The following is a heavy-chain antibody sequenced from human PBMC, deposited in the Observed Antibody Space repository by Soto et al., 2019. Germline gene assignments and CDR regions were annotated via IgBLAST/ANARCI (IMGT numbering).Heavy chain of an antibody. CDR2: IYYSGST. J-gene: IGHJ4*02. V-gene: IGHV4-59*12. D-gene: IGHD3-22*01. CDR1: GGSISSYY. CDR3: ASNQDFYDSSGYYY. Sequence: PSETLSLTCTVSGGSISSYYWSWIRQPPGKGLEWIGYIYYSGSTNYNPSLKSRVTISMDKSKNQFSLKLNSVTAADTAVYYCASNQDFYDSSGYYYWGQGTLVTVSS.